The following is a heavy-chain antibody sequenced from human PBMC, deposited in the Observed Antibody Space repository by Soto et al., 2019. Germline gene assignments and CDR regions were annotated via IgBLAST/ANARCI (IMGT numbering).Heavy chain of an antibody. CDR1: GFTFSGSA. CDR2: IRSKANSYAT. V-gene: IGHV3-73*01. Sequence: GSLRLSCAASGFTFSGSAMHWVRQASGKGLEWVGRIRSKANSYATAYAASVKGRFTISRDDSKNTAYLQMNSLKTEDTAVYYCTRLSVDCSGGSCLYGMDVWGQGTTVTVSS. CDR3: TRLSVDCSGGSCLYGMDV. J-gene: IGHJ6*02. D-gene: IGHD2-15*01.